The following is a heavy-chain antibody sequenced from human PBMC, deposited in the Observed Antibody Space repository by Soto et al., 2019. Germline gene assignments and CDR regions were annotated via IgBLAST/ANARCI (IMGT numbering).Heavy chain of an antibody. J-gene: IGHJ4*02. CDR2: INPNGGST. D-gene: IGHD3-3*01. V-gene: IGHV1-46*01. CDR3: ARCFGYYFDY. CDR1: GYTFTSYG. Sequence: ASVKVSCKASGYTFTSYGISWVRQAPGQGLEWMGIINPNGGSTSYAQKFQGRVTMTRDTSTSTAYMELSSLRSEDTAVYYCARCFGYYFDYWGQGTLVTVSS.